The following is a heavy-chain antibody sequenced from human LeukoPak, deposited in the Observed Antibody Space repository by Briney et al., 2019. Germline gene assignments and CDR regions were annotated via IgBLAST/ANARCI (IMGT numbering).Heavy chain of an antibody. J-gene: IGHJ4*02. Sequence: GGSLRLSCAASVFTLSSYAMSWVRQAPGKGVEWVSAISGSGGSTYYPASVKGRFTISRDNSKNTLYLQMNSLRAEDTAVYYCAKRREDIVVVVAATPLSDYWGQGTLVTVSS. CDR3: AKRREDIVVVVAATPLSDY. D-gene: IGHD2-15*01. V-gene: IGHV3-23*01. CDR1: VFTLSSYA. CDR2: ISGSGGST.